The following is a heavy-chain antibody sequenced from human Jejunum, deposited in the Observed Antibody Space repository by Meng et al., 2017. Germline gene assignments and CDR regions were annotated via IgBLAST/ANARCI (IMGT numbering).Heavy chain of an antibody. D-gene: IGHD2-2*01. Sequence: GESLKISCKTSGYDFVDYWVGWVRQMPGKGLEWMGIICPGDSQTKYSPSFQGQVTISADKSSSTAYLQWSSLKASDTAMYYCARRIYCSSSSCLYHFDYWGQGTPVTVSS. CDR2: ICPGDSQT. V-gene: IGHV5-51*01. CDR3: ARRIYCSSSSCLYHFDY. J-gene: IGHJ4*02. CDR1: GYDFVDYW.